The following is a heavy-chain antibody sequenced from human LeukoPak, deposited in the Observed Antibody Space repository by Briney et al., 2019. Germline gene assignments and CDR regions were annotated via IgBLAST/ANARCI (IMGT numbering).Heavy chain of an antibody. V-gene: IGHV3-13*01. CDR3: ARAGWTGNFYYYYYAMDV. J-gene: IGHJ6*02. Sequence: GGSLRLSWAASGFTFNMYDMHWVRQSPGKGLEWNSTIGTSGDTYYSGSVKDRFTISRENENNSLFLQMKSLRVGDTAVYYCARAGWTGNFYYYYYAMDVWGQGTTVTVSS. CDR1: GFTFNMYD. CDR2: IGTSGDT. D-gene: IGHD3-3*01.